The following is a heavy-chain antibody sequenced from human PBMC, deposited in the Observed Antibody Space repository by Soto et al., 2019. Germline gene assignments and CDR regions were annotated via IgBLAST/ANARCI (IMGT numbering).Heavy chain of an antibody. CDR3: ARGYGSGSSDAFDI. D-gene: IGHD3-10*01. CDR1: GGSISSGGYY. Sequence: PSETLSLTCTVSGGSISSGGYYWSWIRPHPGQGLEWIGYIYYSGSNNYNPSLKSRVTISVDTSKNQFSLKLSSVTAADTAVYYCARGYGSGSSDAFDIWGQGTMVTVSS. V-gene: IGHV4-31*03. J-gene: IGHJ3*02. CDR2: IYYSGSN.